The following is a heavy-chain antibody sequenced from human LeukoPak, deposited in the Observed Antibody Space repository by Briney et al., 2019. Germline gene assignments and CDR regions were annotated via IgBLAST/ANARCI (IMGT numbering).Heavy chain of an antibody. V-gene: IGHV3-7*03. CDR1: GFTFSSYW. CDR3: ANSAGSYAYYFDD. J-gene: IGHJ4*02. D-gene: IGHD2-15*01. Sequence: GGSLRLSCAAAGFTFSSYWMSWVRQAPGKGLEWVANIKEDGSDKYYVDSVKGRLTISRDNAKSSLYLQMNSLRAEDTAVYYCANSAGSYAYYFDDWGQGTLVTVSS. CDR2: IKEDGSDK.